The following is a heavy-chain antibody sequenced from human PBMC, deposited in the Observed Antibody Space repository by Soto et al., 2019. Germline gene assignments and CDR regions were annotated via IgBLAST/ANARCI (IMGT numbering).Heavy chain of an antibody. Sequence: EVQLLESGGGLVQPGWSLRLSCAASGFTFSNYAMNWVRQAPGKGLEWVSAISNSCSDGNTHYADSVKGRFTISRDNDENTVFLEMNSLRAEDTAVYYCAKVFSPEGGNYFDYWGQGTLVTVSS. CDR1: GFTFSNYA. V-gene: IGHV3-23*01. CDR3: AKVFSPEGGNYFDY. J-gene: IGHJ4*02. CDR2: ISNSCSDGNT.